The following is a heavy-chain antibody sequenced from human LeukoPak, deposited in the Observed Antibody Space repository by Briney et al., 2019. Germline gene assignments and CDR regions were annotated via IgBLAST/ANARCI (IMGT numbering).Heavy chain of an antibody. D-gene: IGHD2/OR15-2a*01. Sequence: SETLSLTCTVSGGSITTSSYYWGWIRQPPGKGLEWIGIIYYSGSTYYNPSLKGRVTMSVDTSKNQFSLKLSSVTAADTAVYYCARAFRARYFDLWGRGTLVTVSS. CDR1: GGSITTSSYY. CDR3: ARAFRARYFDL. CDR2: IYYSGST. V-gene: IGHV4-39*01. J-gene: IGHJ2*01.